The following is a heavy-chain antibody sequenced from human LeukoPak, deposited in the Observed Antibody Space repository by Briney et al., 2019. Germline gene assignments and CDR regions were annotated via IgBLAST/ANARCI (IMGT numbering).Heavy chain of an antibody. CDR3: ARGKFSVGWLQSTGDY. CDR2: MNPNSGNT. CDR1: GYTFTSYD. J-gene: IGHJ4*02. V-gene: IGHV1-8*01. Sequence: ASVKVSCKASGYTFTSYDINWVRQATGQGLEWMGWMNPNSGNTGYAHKFQGRVTMTRNTSISTAYMELSSLRSEDTAVYYCARGKFSVGWLQSTGDYWGQGTLVTVSS. D-gene: IGHD5-24*01.